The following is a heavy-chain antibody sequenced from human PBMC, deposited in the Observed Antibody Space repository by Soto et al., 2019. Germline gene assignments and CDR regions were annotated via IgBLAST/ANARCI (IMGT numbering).Heavy chain of an antibody. CDR2: ISCCGGST. D-gene: IGHD6-19*01. CDR3: AKADGEQWLIPHLDN. J-gene: IGHJ1*01. V-gene: IGHV3-23*01. CDR1: GFNFKKFA. Sequence: EVQLLESGGGVVQPGGSLRLSCEASGFNFKKFAMGWVRQAPGEGLEWVSGISCCGGSTFYAASVKGRFSLARDHAKNTLSLQLNSLRVEATAHYYCAKADGEQWLIPHLDNWGQGTQVTVS.